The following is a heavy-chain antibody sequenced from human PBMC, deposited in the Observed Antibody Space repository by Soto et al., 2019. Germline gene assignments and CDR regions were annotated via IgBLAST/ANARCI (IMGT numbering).Heavy chain of an antibody. V-gene: IGHV3-30-3*01. D-gene: IGHD2-15*01. Sequence: GGSLRLSCAASGFTFSSYAMHWVRQAPGKGLEWVAVISYDGSNKYYADSVKGRFTISRDNSKNTLYLQMNSLRAEDTAVYYCARDRMRGVYYYGIDVWGQGTTVTVSS. J-gene: IGHJ6*02. CDR1: GFTFSSYA. CDR3: ARDRMRGVYYYGIDV. CDR2: ISYDGSNK.